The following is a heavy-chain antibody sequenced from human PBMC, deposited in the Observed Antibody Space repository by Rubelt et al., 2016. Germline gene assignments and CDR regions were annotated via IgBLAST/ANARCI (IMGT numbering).Heavy chain of an antibody. CDR2: ISYDGSNK. CDR3: ARVSGWYRSGMDV. J-gene: IGHJ6*02. V-gene: IGHV3-30*04. CDR1: A. D-gene: IGHD6-19*01. Sequence: AMHWVRQAPGKGLEWVAVISYDGSNKYYADSVKGRFTISRDNSKNTLYLEMNSLRAEDTAVYYCARVSGWYRSGMDVWGQGTTVTVSS.